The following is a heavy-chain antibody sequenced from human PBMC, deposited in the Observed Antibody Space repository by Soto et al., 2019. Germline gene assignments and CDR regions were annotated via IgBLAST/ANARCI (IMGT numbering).Heavy chain of an antibody. D-gene: IGHD6-25*01. CDR3: TRSLGKTSSDYVGYSDS. CDR2: INANSGVT. J-gene: IGHJ4*02. V-gene: IGHV1-2*02. Sequence: QVQLVQSGAEVREPGASVKVSCKASGYTFTAYFMHWVRQAPGQGLEWMGWINANSGVTKFVPKFQGRVTVTRDTSIRTVYMELSKLKSDDTAVYYCTRSLGKTSSDYVGYSDSWGQGTLVTVSS. CDR1: GYTFTAYF.